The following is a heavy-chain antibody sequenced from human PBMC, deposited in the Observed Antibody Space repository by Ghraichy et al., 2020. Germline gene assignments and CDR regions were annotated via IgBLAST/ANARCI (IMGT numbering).Heavy chain of an antibody. Sequence: LSLTCAASGFSFSDYYMSWIRQAPGKGLEWVSYISSGRTSTNYADSVKGRFTISRDNARNFVYLQMDSLRVEDTAVYYCTRCLPPLRRSGEDYWGQGTLVTVSS. J-gene: IGHJ4*02. CDR1: GFSFSDYY. V-gene: IGHV3-11*06. CDR2: ISSGRTST. CDR3: TRCLPPLRRSGEDY. D-gene: IGHD5/OR15-5a*01.